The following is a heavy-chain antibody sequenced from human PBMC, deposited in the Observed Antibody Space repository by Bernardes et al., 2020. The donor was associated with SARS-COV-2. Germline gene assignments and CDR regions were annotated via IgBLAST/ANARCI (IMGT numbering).Heavy chain of an antibody. D-gene: IGHD3-10*01. CDR2: TYYRSKWYN. V-gene: IGHV6-1*01. Sequence: SQTLSLTCAISGDSVSSNSAAWNWIRQSPSRGLEWLGRTYYRSKWYNDYAVSVKSRITINPDTSKNQFSLQLNSVTPEDTAVYYCARDRKIGSGSYYPDWYFDLWGRGTLVTVSS. CDR3: ARDRKIGSGSYYPDWYFDL. CDR1: GDSVSSNSAA. J-gene: IGHJ2*01.